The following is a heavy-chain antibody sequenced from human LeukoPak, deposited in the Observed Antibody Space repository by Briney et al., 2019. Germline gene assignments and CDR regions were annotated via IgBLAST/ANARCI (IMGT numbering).Heavy chain of an antibody. CDR1: GFTFSSYW. Sequence: GGSLRLSCAASGFTFSSYWMNWVRQAPGKGLEWVANIKQDGSEKYYVDSVKGRFTISRDNAKNSLYLQMNSLKTEDTAVYYCTTSTTNWGQGTLVTVSS. D-gene: IGHD1-7*01. CDR3: TTSTTN. J-gene: IGHJ4*02. V-gene: IGHV3-7*03. CDR2: IKQDGSEK.